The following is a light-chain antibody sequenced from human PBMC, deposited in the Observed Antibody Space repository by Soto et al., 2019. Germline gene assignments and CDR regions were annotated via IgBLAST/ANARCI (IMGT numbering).Light chain of an antibody. V-gene: IGLV1-51*01. CDR1: SSNIGNHY. CDR3: GTLDSSLSAVV. Sequence: QSVLTQPPSVSAAPGQKVTISCSGSSSNIGNHYVSWYQQLPGTAPKLLIYDNNKRPSGTPDRFSGSKSGTSATLGITGLQTGDEADYYCGTLDSSLSAVVFGGWTKLTV. CDR2: DNN. J-gene: IGLJ2*01.